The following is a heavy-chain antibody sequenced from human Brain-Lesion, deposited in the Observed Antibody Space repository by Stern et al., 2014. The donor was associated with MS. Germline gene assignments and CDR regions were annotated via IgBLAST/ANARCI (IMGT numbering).Heavy chain of an antibody. CDR3: ARFPASRPHVFDS. D-gene: IGHD6-13*01. J-gene: IGHJ4*02. Sequence: QVQLVESGPGLVKPSGTLSLTCAVSGGSISSSNWWSWVRQSPGKGLEWIGESDHSGSTIYNPSLKSRVTVSVDKSKNRLSPNLRSVTAADTAVYFCARFPASRPHVFDSWGQGTLVTVSS. V-gene: IGHV4-4*02. CDR2: SDHSGST. CDR1: GGSISSSNW.